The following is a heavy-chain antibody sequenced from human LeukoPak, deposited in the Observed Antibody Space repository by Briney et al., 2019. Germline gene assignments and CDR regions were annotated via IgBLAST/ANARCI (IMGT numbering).Heavy chain of an antibody. CDR1: GFTLSTYW. CDR2: ITTDGSST. V-gene: IGHV3-74*01. Sequence: SLRLSCAPSGFTLSTYWMHWVRHAPGKGLVWVSRITTDGSSTSYADSVRGRFTISRDNAKNTLYLQMNSLRGEDTAVYYCARTVSAYFFDYWGQGTLVTVSS. CDR3: ARTVSAYFFDY. J-gene: IGHJ4*02. D-gene: IGHD3-9*01.